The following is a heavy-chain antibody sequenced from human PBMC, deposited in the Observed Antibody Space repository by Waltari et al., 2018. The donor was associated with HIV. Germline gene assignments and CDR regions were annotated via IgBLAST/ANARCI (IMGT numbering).Heavy chain of an antibody. CDR3: VHLERGSRGVMHMGYLDY. CDR1: GFSHSPSGVG. D-gene: IGHD3-16*01. Sequence: QITLKESGPTLVKPTHTPTLTCTFSGFSHSPSGVGVGWARQRQGKALERLELVYLDNERGYRPSLRNMITIATETSENQAVLAMTSMDPVDTCTYFCVHLERGSRGVMHMGYLDYWGQGTLVTVCS. J-gene: IGHJ4*02. V-gene: IGHV2-5*02. CDR2: VYLDNER.